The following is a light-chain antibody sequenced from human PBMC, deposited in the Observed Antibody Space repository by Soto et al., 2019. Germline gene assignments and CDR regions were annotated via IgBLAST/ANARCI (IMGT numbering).Light chain of an antibody. CDR2: EVT. J-gene: IGLJ2*01. V-gene: IGLV2-8*01. Sequence: QSALTQPPSASGSPGQSVSISCAGTSSDVGGYNFVSWYQQRPGKAPKLMIYEVTKRPSGVPERFSGSKSGNTASLTVSGLHAADEADYYCSSYAGGNVVFGGGTKLTVL. CDR1: SSDVGGYNF. CDR3: SSYAGGNVV.